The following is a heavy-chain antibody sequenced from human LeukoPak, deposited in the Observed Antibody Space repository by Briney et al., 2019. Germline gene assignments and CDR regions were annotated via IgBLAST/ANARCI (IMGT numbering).Heavy chain of an antibody. V-gene: IGHV3-30*18. D-gene: IGHD6-13*01. CDR2: ISDDGNAK. CDR3: AKGMGYRGSWSNWFDP. Sequence: GGSLRLSCAASGSTFRTYGMHWVRQAPGKGLEWVAVISDDGNAKKYADSVKGRFTISRDNSNNTLYLQMNTLTDDDTAVYYCAKGMGYRGSWSNWFDPWGQGTLVTASS. J-gene: IGHJ5*01. CDR1: GSTFRTYG.